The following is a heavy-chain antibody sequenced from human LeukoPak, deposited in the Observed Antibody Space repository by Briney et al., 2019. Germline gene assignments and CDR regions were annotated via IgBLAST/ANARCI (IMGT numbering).Heavy chain of an antibody. CDR3: AKGDSSGWYHDAFDI. CDR1: GFTFDDYA. Sequence: GRSLRLSCAASGFTFDDYAMHWVRQAPGKGLEWVSGISWNSGSIGYADSVKGRFTISRDNAKNSLYLQMNSLRAEDMALYYCAKGDSSGWYHDAFDIWGQGTMVTVSS. V-gene: IGHV3-9*03. D-gene: IGHD6-19*01. J-gene: IGHJ3*02. CDR2: ISWNSGSI.